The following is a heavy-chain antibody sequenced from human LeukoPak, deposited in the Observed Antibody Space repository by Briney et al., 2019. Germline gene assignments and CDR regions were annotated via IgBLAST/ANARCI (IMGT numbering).Heavy chain of an antibody. J-gene: IGHJ4*02. CDR1: GFTLSTYG. CDR2: MWYDGTNR. D-gene: IGHD6-13*01. Sequence: PGGSLRLSCVASGFTLSTYGMHWVRQAPGRGLEWVAAMWYDGTNRDYADSVEGRFTISRDNAKNSLYLQMNSLRAEDTAVYYCARGTIAAAGYYYFDYWGQGTQVTVSS. CDR3: ARGTIAAAGYYYFDY. V-gene: IGHV3-33*03.